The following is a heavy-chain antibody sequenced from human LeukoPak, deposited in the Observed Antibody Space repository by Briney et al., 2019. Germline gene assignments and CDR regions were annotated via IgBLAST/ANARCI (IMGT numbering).Heavy chain of an antibody. Sequence: ASVKVSCKASGYTFTSYAIHWVRQAPGQGLEWMGIINPSGGGTSYAQKFQGRVTMTRDTSTSTVYMELSSLRSEDTAVYYCASGDVDTAMVFDYWGQGTLVTVSS. V-gene: IGHV1-46*01. J-gene: IGHJ4*02. CDR2: INPSGGGT. CDR3: ASGDVDTAMVFDY. D-gene: IGHD5-18*01. CDR1: GYTFTSYA.